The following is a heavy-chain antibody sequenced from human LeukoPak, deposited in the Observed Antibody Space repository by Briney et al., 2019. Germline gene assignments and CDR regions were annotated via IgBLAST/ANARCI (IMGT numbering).Heavy chain of an antibody. D-gene: IGHD6-13*01. J-gene: IGHJ4*02. Sequence: GGSLRLSCAASGFTLSSYGMHWVRQAAGKGLEWVAFIRNDERNKYYADSVKGRFTISRGTSKNTLYLQMNSLRGEDTAVYYCVKDRAALDSWGQGTLVTVSS. CDR2: IRNDERNK. CDR1: GFTLSSYG. CDR3: VKDRAALDS. V-gene: IGHV3-30*02.